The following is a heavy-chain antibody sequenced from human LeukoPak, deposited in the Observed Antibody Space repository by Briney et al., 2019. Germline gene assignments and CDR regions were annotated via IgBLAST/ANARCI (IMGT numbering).Heavy chain of an antibody. J-gene: IGHJ4*02. Sequence: SETLSLTCAVSGGSLSSSSYYWGWIRQPPGMGLEWIGSIDYSGRTYYNSSLKSRATISVDTPKNQFSLKLSSVTAADTAVYYCARQGGYSSAWNPFDYWGQGTLVTVSS. D-gene: IGHD6-19*01. V-gene: IGHV4-39*01. CDR2: IDYSGRT. CDR1: GGSLSSSSYY. CDR3: ARQGGYSSAWNPFDY.